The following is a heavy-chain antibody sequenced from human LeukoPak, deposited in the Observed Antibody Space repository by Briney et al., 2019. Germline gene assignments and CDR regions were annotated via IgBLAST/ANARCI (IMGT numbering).Heavy chain of an antibody. CDR3: AKDRSHCSGGSCYWGHLDY. J-gene: IGHJ4*02. D-gene: IGHD2-15*01. CDR1: GFTFSNYG. CDR2: IHCDGSND. V-gene: IGHV3-30*02. Sequence: PGRSLRLSCAASGFTFSNYGMRWVRQAPGKGLEWVAFIHCDGSNDYYADSVKGRFTIYRDNSKNTLYLQMNSLRGEDTAVYYCAKDRSHCSGGSCYWGHLDYWGQGTLVTVSS.